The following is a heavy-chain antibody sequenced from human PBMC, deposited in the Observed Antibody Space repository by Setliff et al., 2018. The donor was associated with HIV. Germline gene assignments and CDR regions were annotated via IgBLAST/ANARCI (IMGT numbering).Heavy chain of an antibody. Sequence: SETLSLTCAVYGGPFSGYYWGWIRQSPGKGLEWIGEVHHSGRTTNYNPSLKSRVTMSVDTSKNQFSLKLTSVTAADTGTYYCARDSEPMSGTWYGYWGQGTLVTVSS. J-gene: IGHJ4*02. D-gene: IGHD1-1*01. CDR2: VHHSGRTT. CDR1: GGPFSGYY. CDR3: ARDSEPMSGTWYGY. V-gene: IGHV4-34*01.